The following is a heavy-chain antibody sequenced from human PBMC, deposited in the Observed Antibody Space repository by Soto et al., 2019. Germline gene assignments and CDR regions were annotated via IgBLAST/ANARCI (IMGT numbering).Heavy chain of an antibody. CDR2: ISAYNGNT. J-gene: IGHJ3*02. CDR3: ARDVPALGYCSSTSCYRSGNDAFDI. D-gene: IGHD2-2*01. V-gene: IGHV1-18*01. Sequence: ASVKVSCKASGYTFTSYGISWVRQAPGQGLEWMGWISAYNGNTNYAQKLQGRVTMTTDTSTSTAYMELRSLRSDDTAVYYCARDVPALGYCSSTSCYRSGNDAFDIWGQGTMVTVAS. CDR1: GYTFTSYG.